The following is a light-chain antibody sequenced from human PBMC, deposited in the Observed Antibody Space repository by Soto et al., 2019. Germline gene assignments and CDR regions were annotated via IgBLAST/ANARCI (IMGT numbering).Light chain of an antibody. J-gene: IGKJ1*01. CDR3: QPYDRYPP. CDR1: QSISSW. Sequence: DIQMTQYHSTLWGSVVERDTITCRARQSISSWLAWYQQKPGKAPKLLIYKASNLERGVPSRFSGSGSGTEFTLTISSLQPDDFPTYYSQPYDRYPPFGQVTKLDI. CDR2: KAS. V-gene: IGKV1-5*03.